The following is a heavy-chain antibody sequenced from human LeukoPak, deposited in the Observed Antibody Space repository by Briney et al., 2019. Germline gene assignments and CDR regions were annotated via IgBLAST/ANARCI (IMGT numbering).Heavy chain of an antibody. Sequence: PGGSLRLSCAASGFTFSSYAMPWVRQAPGKGLEWVAVISYDGSNKYYADSVKGRFTISRDNSKNTLYLQMNSLRAEDTAVYYCARDASFIDYGDYVHIDYWGQGTLVTVSS. CDR1: GFTFSSYA. J-gene: IGHJ4*02. CDR3: ARDASFIDYGDYVHIDY. CDR2: ISYDGSNK. D-gene: IGHD4-17*01. V-gene: IGHV3-30-3*01.